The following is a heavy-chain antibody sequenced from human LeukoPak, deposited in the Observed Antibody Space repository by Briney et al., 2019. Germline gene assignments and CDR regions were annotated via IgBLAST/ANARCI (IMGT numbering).Heavy chain of an antibody. Sequence: GGSLRLSCAASGFTFSSYEMNWVRQAPGKGLEWVSYISSSGSTIYYADSVRGRFTISRDNAKNSLYLQMNSLRAEDTAVYYCARYSRPEYSSSSYAFDIWGQGTMVTVSS. CDR2: ISSSGSTI. CDR3: ARYSRPEYSSSSYAFDI. CDR1: GFTFSSYE. V-gene: IGHV3-48*03. J-gene: IGHJ3*02. D-gene: IGHD6-6*01.